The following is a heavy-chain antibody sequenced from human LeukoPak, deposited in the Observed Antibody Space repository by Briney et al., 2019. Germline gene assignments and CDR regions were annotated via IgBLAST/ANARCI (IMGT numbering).Heavy chain of an antibody. CDR3: AKLQGYCSGGSCYSWYFHY. J-gene: IGHJ4*02. CDR1: GFRFSLYA. CDR2: VSNSAGGGFT. Sequence: PTGGSLRLSCAASGFRFSLYAMSWVRQAPGKGLEWLSVVSNSAGGGFTYYTDSVKGRFTISRDDAKNTLYLQMNSLRAEDTAVYYCAKLQGYCSGGSCYSWYFHYWGQGTLVTVSS. D-gene: IGHD2-15*01. V-gene: IGHV3-23*01.